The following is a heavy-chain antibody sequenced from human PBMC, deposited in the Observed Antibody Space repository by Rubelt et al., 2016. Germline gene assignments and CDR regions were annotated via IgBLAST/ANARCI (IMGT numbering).Heavy chain of an antibody. J-gene: IGHJ4*02. CDR2: INPSDGST. CDR3: ARSGENSGYWQFDY. CDR1: GYTFTSYY. D-gene: IGHD5-12*01. Sequence: QVQLVQSGAEVKKPGASVKVSCKASGYTFTSYYMHWVRQAPGPGLEWMGIINPSDGSTSYARKCQGRVAMTRGTSTSTVYMGLSSLRSEDTAVYYCARSGENSGYWQFDYWGQGTLVTVSS. V-gene: IGHV1-46*01.